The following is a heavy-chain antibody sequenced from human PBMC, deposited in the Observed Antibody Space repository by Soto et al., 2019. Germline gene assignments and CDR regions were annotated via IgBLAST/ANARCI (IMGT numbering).Heavy chain of an antibody. CDR3: ARQIGRGSWSLDH. D-gene: IGHD6-13*01. CDR2: TYYTGST. V-gene: IGHV4-39*01. J-gene: IGHJ4*02. Sequence: PSETLSLTCTVSGGSISSSDYWWGWIRQPPGKGLEWIGSTYYTGSTYYNPSLKSRVIISVDTSKNQFSLRLSSVTAADTAVYYCARQIGRGSWSLDHWGQGTLVTVSS. CDR1: GGSISSSDYW.